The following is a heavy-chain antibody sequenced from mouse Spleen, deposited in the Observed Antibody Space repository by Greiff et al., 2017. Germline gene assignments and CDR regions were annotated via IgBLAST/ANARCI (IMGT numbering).Heavy chain of an antibody. D-gene: IGHD2-1*01. CDR2: IYPYNDDT. V-gene: IGHV1-47*01. J-gene: IGHJ4*01. CDR3: ASGGNYDAMDY. CDR1: GYTFTTYS. Sequence: VQLQQSGAELVKPGASVKMSCTASGYTFTTYSIHWVKQNPGKSLEWIGNIYPYNDDTKYNGKFKGKATLTVEKSSSTAYLELSRLTSDDSAVYDCASGGNYDAMDYWGQGTSVTVSA.